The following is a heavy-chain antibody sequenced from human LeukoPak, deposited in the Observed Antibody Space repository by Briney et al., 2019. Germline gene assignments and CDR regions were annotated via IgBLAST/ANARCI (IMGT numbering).Heavy chain of an antibody. V-gene: IGHV4-34*01. CDR2: INHSGST. Sequence: KPSETLSLTCAVYGGSFSGYYWSWIRQPPGKGLEWIGEINHSGSTNYNPSLKSRVTISVDTSKNQFSLKLSSVTAADTAVYYCARGAAAGYFDYWGQGTLVTASS. J-gene: IGHJ4*02. D-gene: IGHD6-13*01. CDR3: ARGAAAGYFDY. CDR1: GGSFSGYY.